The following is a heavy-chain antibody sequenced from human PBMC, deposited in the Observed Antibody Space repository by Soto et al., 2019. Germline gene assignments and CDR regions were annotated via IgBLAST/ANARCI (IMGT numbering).Heavy chain of an antibody. Sequence: SVRVSCKASGYTFIGYYMHWVRQAPGQGLEWRGWINPNSGCANYXXKFQGWVXXTGDGSISIGXVELSXRGCDETAVYYCARGVAGPTNFDYWCQGTLVTVSS. CDR1: GYTFIGYY. V-gene: IGHV1-2*04. CDR2: INPNSGCA. CDR3: ARGVAGPTNFDY. J-gene: IGHJ4*02. D-gene: IGHD6-19*01.